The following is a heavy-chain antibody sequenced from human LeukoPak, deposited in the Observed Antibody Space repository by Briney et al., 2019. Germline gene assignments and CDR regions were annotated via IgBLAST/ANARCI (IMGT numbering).Heavy chain of an antibody. Sequence: SETLSLTCTVSGGSISSGGYYWSWIRQHPGKGLEWIGYIYYSGSTYYNPSLKSRVTISVDTSMNQFSLKLSSVTAADTAVYYCARVPMVRGVHFDYWGQGTLVTVSS. V-gene: IGHV4-31*03. CDR3: ARVPMVRGVHFDY. D-gene: IGHD3-10*01. CDR1: GGSISSGGYY. J-gene: IGHJ4*02. CDR2: IYYSGST.